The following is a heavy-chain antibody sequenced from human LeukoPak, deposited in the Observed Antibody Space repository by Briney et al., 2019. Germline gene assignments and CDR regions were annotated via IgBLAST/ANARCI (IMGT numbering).Heavy chain of an antibody. CDR2: IYYSGST. J-gene: IGHJ4*02. Sequence: SETLSLTCTVSGGSISSSSYYWGWIRQPPGKGLEWIGSIYYSGSTYYNPSLKSRVTISVDTSKNQFSLKLSSVTAADTAVYYCARRVTFGGVIVSGWRMERGQGTLVTVSS. CDR3: ARRVTFGGVIVSGWRME. D-gene: IGHD3-16*02. CDR1: GGSISSSSYY. V-gene: IGHV4-39*01.